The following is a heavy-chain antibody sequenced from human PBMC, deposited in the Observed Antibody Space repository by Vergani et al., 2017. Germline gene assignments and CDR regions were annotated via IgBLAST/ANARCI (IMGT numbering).Heavy chain of an antibody. CDR3: AKANPRNSGYDYLYYYHAMDV. Sequence: EVQLVESGGGLVKPGGSLRLSCAASGFTFSDYYMNWVRQAPGKGLEWVSSISSSSTIYYADSVKGRFTISRDNAKNSLYLQMNSLSAGDTAVYYCAKANPRNSGYDYLYYYHAMDVWGQGTTVTVSS. D-gene: IGHD5-12*01. J-gene: IGHJ6*02. CDR2: ISSSSTI. CDR1: GFTFSDYY. V-gene: IGHV3-69-1*01.